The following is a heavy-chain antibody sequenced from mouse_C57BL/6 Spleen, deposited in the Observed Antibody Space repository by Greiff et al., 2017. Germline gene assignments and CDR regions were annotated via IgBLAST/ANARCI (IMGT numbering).Heavy chain of an antibody. Sequence: VQLQQSGAELVRPGTSVKMSCKASGYTFTNYWIGWAKQRPGHGLEWIGDIYPGGGYTNYNEKFKGKATLTADKSSSTAYMQFSSLTSEDSAIYYCARRDYDHAMDYWGQGTSVTVSS. CDR1: GYTFTNYW. CDR3: ARRDYDHAMDY. D-gene: IGHD2-4*01. J-gene: IGHJ4*01. CDR2: IYPGGGYT. V-gene: IGHV1-63*01.